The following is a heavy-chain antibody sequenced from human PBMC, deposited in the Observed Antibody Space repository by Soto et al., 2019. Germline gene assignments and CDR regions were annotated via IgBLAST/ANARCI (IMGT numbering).Heavy chain of an antibody. CDR2: ISPNSGGT. D-gene: IGHD6-13*01. V-gene: IGHV1-2*02. CDR3: ARQVKGAAAGPVDAFDI. J-gene: IGHJ3*02. CDR1: GYTFTVYY. Sequence: ASVKVSCKASGYTFTVYYMHWVRQAPGQGLEWMGWISPNSGGTFAAQKFQGRVTMTRDTSVNMAYMELTSLKSDDTAVYYCARQVKGAAAGPVDAFDIWGQGTTVTVSS.